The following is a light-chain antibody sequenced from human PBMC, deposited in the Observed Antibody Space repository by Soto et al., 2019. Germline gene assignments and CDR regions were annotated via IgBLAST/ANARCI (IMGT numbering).Light chain of an antibody. CDR2: DAS. CDR1: QSAIIN. Sequence: EIVMTQSPATLSVSPGERVTLSCRASQSAIINLAWYQPKPGQTPRLLIYDASTRATDIPARFSGSGSGTDFTLTISSLLSEDFAVYYCHQYYKWPLTFGGGTKVDI. CDR3: HQYYKWPLT. J-gene: IGKJ4*01. V-gene: IGKV3-15*01.